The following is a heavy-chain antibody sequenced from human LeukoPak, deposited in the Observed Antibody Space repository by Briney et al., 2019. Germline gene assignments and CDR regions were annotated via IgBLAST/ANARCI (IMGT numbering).Heavy chain of an antibody. D-gene: IGHD6-13*01. CDR1: GYTFTGYY. CDR2: INPNSGGT. CDR3: ARQGSSWYTDAFDI. V-gene: IGHV1-2*02. Sequence: ASVKVSCKASGYTFTGYYMHWVRQAPGQGLECMGWINPNSGGTNYAQKFQGRVTMTRDTSISTAYMELSRLRSDDTAVYYCARQGSSWYTDAFDIWGQGTMVTVSS. J-gene: IGHJ3*02.